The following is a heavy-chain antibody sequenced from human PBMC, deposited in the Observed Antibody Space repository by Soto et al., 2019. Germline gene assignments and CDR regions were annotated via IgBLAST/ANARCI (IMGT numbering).Heavy chain of an antibody. D-gene: IGHD3-16*01. Sequence: PGGSRRLSCTASGFTFSSYWMIWVRQAPGKGLGWVANINEDGSGIYYVDSVKGRFSISRDSARNSLYLQMNSLRVEDTAVYYCVRIGRLGGYWGQGALVTVSA. V-gene: IGHV3-7*03. CDR1: GFTFSSYW. J-gene: IGHJ4*02. CDR3: VRIGRLGGY. CDR2: INEDGSGI.